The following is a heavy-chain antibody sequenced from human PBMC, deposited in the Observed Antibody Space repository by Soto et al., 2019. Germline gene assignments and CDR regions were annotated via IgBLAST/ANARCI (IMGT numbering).Heavy chain of an antibody. CDR2: IKSKTDGGTT. CDR3: TTDYYDSSGPYYYYGMDV. Sequence: GGSLRLSCAASGFTFSSYAMSWVRQAPGKGLEWVGRIKSKTDGGTTDYAAPVKGRFTISRDDSKNTLYLQMNSLKTEDTAVYYCTTDYYDSSGPYYYYGMDVWGQGTTVTVSS. V-gene: IGHV3-15*01. CDR1: GFTFSSYA. J-gene: IGHJ6*02. D-gene: IGHD3-22*01.